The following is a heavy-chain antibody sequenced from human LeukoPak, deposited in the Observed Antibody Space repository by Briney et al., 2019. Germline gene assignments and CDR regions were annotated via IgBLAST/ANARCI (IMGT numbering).Heavy chain of an antibody. CDR3: ARDRTSLRYFDY. Sequence: PSETLSLTCTVSGGSISSYYWSWIRQPPGKGLEWIGYIYYSGSTNYNPSLKSRVTISVDTSKNQLSLRLSSVTAADTAVYYCARDRTSLRYFDYWGQGTLVTVSS. J-gene: IGHJ4*02. D-gene: IGHD2-2*01. CDR1: GGSISSYY. V-gene: IGHV4-59*12. CDR2: IYYSGST.